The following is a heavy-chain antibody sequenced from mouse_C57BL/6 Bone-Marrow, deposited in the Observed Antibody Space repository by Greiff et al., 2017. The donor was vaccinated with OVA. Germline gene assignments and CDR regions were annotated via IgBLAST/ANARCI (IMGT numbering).Heavy chain of an antibody. CDR2: IYPGNSDT. CDR1: GYTFTSYW. V-gene: IGHV1-5*01. CDR3: TRGEYGNYDYYAMDY. J-gene: IGHJ4*01. Sequence: VQLQESGTVLARPGASVKMSCKTSGYTFTSYWMHWVKQRPGQGLEWIGAIYPGNSDTSYNQKFKGKAKLTAVTSASTAYMELSSLTNEDSAVYYWTRGEYGNYDYYAMDYWGQGTSVTVSS. D-gene: IGHD2-1*01.